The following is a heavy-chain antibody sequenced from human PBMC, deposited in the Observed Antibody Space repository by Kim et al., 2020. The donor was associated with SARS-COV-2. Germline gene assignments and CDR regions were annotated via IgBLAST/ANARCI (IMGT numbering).Heavy chain of an antibody. Sequence: GGSLRLSCAASGFTFSNYGMSWVRQAPGKGLEWVSAISGSGGSTYYAGSVKGRFAISRDNSKNMLYLQMSSLRADDTAVYYCAKGARDALDYWGQGTLVT. J-gene: IGHJ4*02. CDR1: GFTFSNYG. CDR3: AKGARDALDY. CDR2: ISGSGGST. D-gene: IGHD2-2*01. V-gene: IGHV3-23*01.